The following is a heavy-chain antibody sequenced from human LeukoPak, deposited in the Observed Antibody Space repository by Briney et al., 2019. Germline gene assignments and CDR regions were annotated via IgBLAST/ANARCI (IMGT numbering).Heavy chain of an antibody. CDR3: ATSRTFDY. V-gene: IGHV3-74*01. D-gene: IGHD1-26*01. J-gene: IGHJ4*02. CDR2: IYGDGSFT. CDR1: GFTFSNAW. Sequence: GGSLRLSCAASGFTFSNAWMSWVRQAPGKGLEWVALIYGDGSFTRYADSVKGRFTISRDNAKNTLYLQMNSLRAEDTAVYYCATSRTFDYWGQGTLVTVSS.